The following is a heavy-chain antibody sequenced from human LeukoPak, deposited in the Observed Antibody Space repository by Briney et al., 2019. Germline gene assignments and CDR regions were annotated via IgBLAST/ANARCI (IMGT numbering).Heavy chain of an antibody. CDR3: ARDKLIQLYRNYYYYYGMDV. V-gene: IGHV3-7*01. CDR2: IKQDGSEK. Sequence: GGSLRLSCAASGFTFSSYLMSWVRQAPGKGLEWVANIKQDGSEKYYVDSVKGRFTISRDNAKNSLYLQMNSLRAEDTAVYYCARDKLIQLYRNYYYYYGMDVWGQGTTVTVSS. D-gene: IGHD5-18*01. J-gene: IGHJ6*02. CDR1: GFTFSSYL.